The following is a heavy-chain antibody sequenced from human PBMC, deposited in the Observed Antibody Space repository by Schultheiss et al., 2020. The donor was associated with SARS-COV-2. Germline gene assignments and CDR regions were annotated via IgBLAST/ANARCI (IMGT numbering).Heavy chain of an antibody. V-gene: IGHV4-61*05. CDR2: IYYSGST. Sequence: SETLSLTCAVSGYSISTGYYWGWIRQPPGKGLEWIGYIYYSGSTNYNPSLKSRVTISVDRSKNQFSLKLSSVTAADTAVYYCARGRIAAAGDWVDPWGQGTLVTVSS. D-gene: IGHD6-25*01. J-gene: IGHJ5*02. CDR3: ARGRIAAAGDWVDP. CDR1: GYSISTGYY.